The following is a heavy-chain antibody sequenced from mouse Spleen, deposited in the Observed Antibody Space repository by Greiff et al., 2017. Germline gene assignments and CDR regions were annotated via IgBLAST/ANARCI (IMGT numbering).Heavy chain of an antibody. J-gene: IGHJ2*01. Sequence: EVQLVESGPGLVKPSQSLSLTCSVTGYSITSGDYWKGIRQLPGNKLEWMGYISYDGSNNYNPSLKNRISITRDTSKNQFFLKLNSVTTEDTATYYCARLEYYFDYWGQGTTLTVSS. CDR3: ARLEYYFDY. V-gene: IGHV3-6*01. CDR1: GYSITSGDY. CDR2: ISYDGSN.